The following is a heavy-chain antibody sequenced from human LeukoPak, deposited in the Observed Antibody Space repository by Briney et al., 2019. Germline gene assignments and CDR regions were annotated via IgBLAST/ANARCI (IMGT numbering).Heavy chain of an antibody. D-gene: IGHD5-12*01. CDR3: ARGRSTGYPYYFEY. Sequence: ASLKLSCKASGYTFTSYDINWVRQATGQGLEWIGWMNPNSGSTGYAQKFQGRVTITRNTSITTAYMELSGLRSEDTAVYYCARGRSTGYPYYFEYWGQGTLVTVSS. CDR1: GYTFTSYD. CDR2: MNPNSGST. V-gene: IGHV1-8*03. J-gene: IGHJ4*02.